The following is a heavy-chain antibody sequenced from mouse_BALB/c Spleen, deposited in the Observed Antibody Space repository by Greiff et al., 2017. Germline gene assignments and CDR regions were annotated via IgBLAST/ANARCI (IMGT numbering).Heavy chain of an antibody. Sequence: EVMLVESGPGLVKPSQSLSLTCTVTGYSITSDYAWNWIRQFPGNKLEWMGYISYSGSTSYNPSLKSRISITRDTSKNQFFLQLNSVTTEDTATYYCAYYGSSYPYYFDYWGQGTTLTVSS. CDR3: AYYGSSYPYYFDY. CDR1: GYSITSDYA. D-gene: IGHD1-1*01. V-gene: IGHV3-2*02. CDR2: ISYSGST. J-gene: IGHJ2*01.